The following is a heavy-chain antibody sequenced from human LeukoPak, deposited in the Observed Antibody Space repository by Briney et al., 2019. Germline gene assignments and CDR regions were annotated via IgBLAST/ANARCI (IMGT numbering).Heavy chain of an antibody. Sequence: GASVKVSCKASGHTSTTYAIHWVRQAPGQGLEWMGWINAGNGNIKYSQKFQGRVTITRDTSASTAYMELSSLRSEDTAVYYCARVTYDSSGYYGVYWFDPWGQGTLVTVSS. CDR1: GHTSTTYA. J-gene: IGHJ5*02. CDR3: ARVTYDSSGYYGVYWFDP. CDR2: INAGNGNI. D-gene: IGHD3-22*01. V-gene: IGHV1-3*01.